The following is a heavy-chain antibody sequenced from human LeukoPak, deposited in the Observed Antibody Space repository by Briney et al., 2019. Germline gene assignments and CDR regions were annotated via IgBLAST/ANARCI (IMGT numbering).Heavy chain of an antibody. CDR3: ARDPYSSGWLDY. D-gene: IGHD6-19*01. Sequence: GGSLRLPCAASGFTFSSYGMHWVRQAPGKGLEWVAVIWYDGSNKYYADSVKGRFTISRDNSKNTLYLQMNSPRAEDTAVYYCARDPYSSGWLDYWGQGTLVTVSS. CDR1: GFTFSSYG. J-gene: IGHJ4*02. V-gene: IGHV3-33*01. CDR2: IWYDGSNK.